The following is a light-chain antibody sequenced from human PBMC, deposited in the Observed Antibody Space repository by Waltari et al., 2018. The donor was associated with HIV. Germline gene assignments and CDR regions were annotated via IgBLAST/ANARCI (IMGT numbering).Light chain of an antibody. Sequence: QSALTQPASVSGSPGQSITISCTGTSSDVGSYNLVSWYQHHPGKAPNLMIYEGSKRPSGVSNRFSGSKSGNTASLTISGLQAEDEADYYRCSYAGSSTSVVFGGGTKLTVL. J-gene: IGLJ2*01. V-gene: IGLV2-23*01. CDR2: EGS. CDR3: CSYAGSSTSVV. CDR1: SSDVGSYNL.